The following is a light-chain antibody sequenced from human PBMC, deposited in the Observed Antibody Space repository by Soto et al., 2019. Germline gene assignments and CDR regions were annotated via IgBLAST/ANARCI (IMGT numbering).Light chain of an antibody. CDR1: RSNIGNNA. Sequence: QAVVTQPPSVSEAPRQRVTISCSGSRSNIGNNAVNWYQQLPGKAPKLLIYYNDLLPSGVSDRFSGSKSGTSASLAISGLQSEDEADYYCAAWDDSLNAYVFGTATKLTVL. CDR3: AAWDDSLNAYV. CDR2: YND. V-gene: IGLV1-36*01. J-gene: IGLJ1*01.